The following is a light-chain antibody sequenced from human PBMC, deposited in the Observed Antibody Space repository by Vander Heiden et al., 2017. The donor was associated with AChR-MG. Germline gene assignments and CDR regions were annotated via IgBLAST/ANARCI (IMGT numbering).Light chain of an antibody. CDR3: RQDCWSYA. V-gene: IGKV3-20*01. J-gene: IGKJ2*01. Sequence: ILLTQSPSTLSSSPGERAPLSCRASESVSNNFLDRYQPKPGQAPRLLIHYSSSSANGIPDRFSGSGSGTDFTLTMIRPEHEDFEVYYWRQDCWSYAFGQGTRLEIK. CDR2: YSS. CDR1: ESVSNNF.